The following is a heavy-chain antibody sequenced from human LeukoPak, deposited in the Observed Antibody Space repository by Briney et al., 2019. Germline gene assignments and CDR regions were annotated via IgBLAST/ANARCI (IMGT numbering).Heavy chain of an antibody. CDR2: ISGSGGSP. CDR3: AKVRRGYFDY. V-gene: IGHV3-23*01. Sequence: GGSLRLSCTASGFTFSDYWMTWVRQAPGKGLEWVSAISGSGGSPYYADSVKGRFTISRDNSKNTLYLQMNSLGAEDTAVYYCAKVRRGYFDYWGQGTLVTVSS. J-gene: IGHJ4*02. CDR1: GFTFSDYW.